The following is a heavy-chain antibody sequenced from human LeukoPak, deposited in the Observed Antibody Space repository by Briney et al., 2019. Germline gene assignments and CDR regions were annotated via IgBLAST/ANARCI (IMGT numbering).Heavy chain of an antibody. CDR1: GFTFSSYA. D-gene: IGHD5-18*01. J-gene: IGHJ4*02. Sequence: PGGSLRLSCAASGFTFSSYAMSWVRQAPGKGLEWVSAISGSGGSTYYADSVKGRFTISRDNSKNTLYLQMNSLRAEDTAVYYCAKDRKIQLWFPTYFDYWGQGTLVTVSS. CDR2: ISGSGGST. CDR3: AKDRKIQLWFPTYFDY. V-gene: IGHV3-23*01.